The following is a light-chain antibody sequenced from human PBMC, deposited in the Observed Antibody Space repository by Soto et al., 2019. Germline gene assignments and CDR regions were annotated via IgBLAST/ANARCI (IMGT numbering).Light chain of an antibody. CDR2: AAS. J-gene: IGKJ2*01. CDR3: QQTYSTPYT. V-gene: IGKV1-39*01. CDR1: QSIITY. Sequence: DIQMTQSPSSLSASVGDRVTITCRASQSIITYLSWCQQKPGKAPKLLIYAASSLQSGVPSRFSGSGSGTDVTLIISSLQPEDFATYYCQQTYSTPYTFGQGTKLEIK.